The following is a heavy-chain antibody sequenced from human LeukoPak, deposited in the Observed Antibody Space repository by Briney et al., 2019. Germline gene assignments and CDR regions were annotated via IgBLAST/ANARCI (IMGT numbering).Heavy chain of an antibody. J-gene: IGHJ5*02. Sequence: ETLSLTCAVYGGSFSGYYWSWIRQPPGKGLEWIGEINHSGSANYNPSLTSRVTISVDTTKNQFSLKLSSVTAADTAVYYCARARGKGKHNWFDPWGQGTLVTVSS. CDR1: GGSFSGYY. V-gene: IGHV4-34*01. CDR2: INHSGSA. CDR3: ARARGKGKHNWFDP.